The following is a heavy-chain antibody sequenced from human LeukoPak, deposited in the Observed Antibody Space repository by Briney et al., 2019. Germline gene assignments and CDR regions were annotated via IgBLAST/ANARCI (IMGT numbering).Heavy chain of an antibody. CDR3: AREYTAMVTAYFVY. CDR1: GGSIAGSSYY. D-gene: IGHD5-18*01. CDR2: YYYSGSP. J-gene: IGHJ4*02. Sequence: PSETLSLPCTVSGGSIAGSSYYWAWIRQPPGNGLVRIGTYYYSGSPYYHPSLKSRVTISVDTSKSHFSLRLSSVTAADTALYYCAREYTAMVTAYFVYWGQGTLVTVSS. V-gene: IGHV4-39*07.